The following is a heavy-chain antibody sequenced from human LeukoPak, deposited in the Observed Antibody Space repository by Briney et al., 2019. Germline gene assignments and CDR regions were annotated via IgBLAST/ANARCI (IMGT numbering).Heavy chain of an antibody. D-gene: IGHD3-22*01. Sequence: GGSLRLSCADSGFTFSRSWMTWVRQAPGKGLEWVANIKEDGSAQNCVDSVKGRFTISRDNAKNTLYLEMNSLRAEDTAVYYCARDAGYDRFDYWGQGTLVTVSS. CDR3: ARDAGYDRFDY. J-gene: IGHJ4*02. CDR2: IKEDGSAQ. V-gene: IGHV3-7*05. CDR1: GFTFSRSW.